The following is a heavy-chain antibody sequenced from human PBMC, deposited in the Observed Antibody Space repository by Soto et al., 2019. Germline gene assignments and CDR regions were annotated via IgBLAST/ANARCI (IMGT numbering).Heavy chain of an antibody. CDR1: AITFSTYG. CDR2: ISHDGSNN. Sequence: QMQLVESGGGVVQPGRSLRLSCAASAITFSTYGMYWARQAPGQGLEWVAVISHDGSNNYYADSVKGRVTISRDNAKSTLYLQMNSLRAEDTAVYFCARVFWSGSPYYYYGMDVWGQGTTVTVSS. D-gene: IGHD3-3*01. CDR3: ARVFWSGSPYYYYGMDV. J-gene: IGHJ6*01. V-gene: IGHV3-30*03.